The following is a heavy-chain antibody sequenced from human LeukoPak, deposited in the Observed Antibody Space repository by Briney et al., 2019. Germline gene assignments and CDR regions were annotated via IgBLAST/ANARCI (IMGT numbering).Heavy chain of an antibody. CDR1: GFTFSSYS. CDR3: ARGAETGVDWFDP. V-gene: IGHV3-48*04. J-gene: IGHJ5*02. CDR2: ISSRSSTI. Sequence: GGSLRLSCAASGFTFSSYSMNWVRQAPGKGLEWVSYISSRSSTIYYADSVKGRFTISRDNAKNSLYLQMNSLRAEDMAVYYCARGAETGVDWFDPWGQGTLVTVSS. D-gene: IGHD3-3*01.